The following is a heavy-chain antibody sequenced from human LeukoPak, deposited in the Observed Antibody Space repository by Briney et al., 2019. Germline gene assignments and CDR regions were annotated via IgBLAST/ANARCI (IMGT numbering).Heavy chain of an antibody. Sequence: PSETLSLTCTVSGGSISSYYWSWIRQPAGKGLEWIGRIYTSGSTNYNPSPKSRVTMSVDTSKNQFSLKLSSVTAADTAVYYCARDGCSSTSCYRHYYYGMDVWGQGTTVTVSS. CDR3: ARDGCSSTSCYRHYYYGMDV. V-gene: IGHV4-4*07. D-gene: IGHD2-2*01. J-gene: IGHJ6*02. CDR2: IYTSGST. CDR1: GGSISSYY.